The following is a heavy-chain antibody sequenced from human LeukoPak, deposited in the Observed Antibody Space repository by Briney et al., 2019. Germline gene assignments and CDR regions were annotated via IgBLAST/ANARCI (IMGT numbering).Heavy chain of an antibody. CDR1: GYTFTSYD. V-gene: IGHV1-8*01. CDR3: ARVSRIVVVTAIDYYFDY. J-gene: IGHJ4*02. Sequence: VASVKVSCKASGYTFTSYDINWVRQATGQGLEWMGWMNPNSGNTGYAQKFQGRVTMTRNTSIGTAYMELSSLRSEDTAVYYCARVSRIVVVTAIDYYFDYWGQGTLVTVSS. D-gene: IGHD2-21*02. CDR2: MNPNSGNT.